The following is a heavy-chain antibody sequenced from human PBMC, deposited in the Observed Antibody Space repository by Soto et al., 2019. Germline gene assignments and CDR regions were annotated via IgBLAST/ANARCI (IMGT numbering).Heavy chain of an antibody. Sequence: PGGSLRLSCAASGFTFSNFVMHWGRQAPGKGLEWVAATSYDGKNKDHADSVKGRFTISRDNSKNTLYLQMNSLRHEDTAVYFCARERAIAATGIFYYWGQGTLVTVSS. CDR1: GFTFSNFV. CDR3: ARERAIAATGIFYY. J-gene: IGHJ4*02. CDR2: TSYDGKNK. D-gene: IGHD6-13*01. V-gene: IGHV3-30*04.